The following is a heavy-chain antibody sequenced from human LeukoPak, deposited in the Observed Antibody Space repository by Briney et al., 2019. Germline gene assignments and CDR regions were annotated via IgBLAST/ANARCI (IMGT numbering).Heavy chain of an antibody. CDR1: GFIFSSYG. CDR3: AKVTGDYYDTSGAFDY. CDR2: IWHDGSND. D-gene: IGHD3-22*01. Sequence: GGSLRLSCAASGFIFSSYGMHWVRQAPGRGLEWVARIWHDGSNDDYADSVKGRFTISRDNSKNTLYLQMSSLRAEDTAIYYCAKVTGDYYDTSGAFDYWGQGTLVTVSS. V-gene: IGHV3-33*06. J-gene: IGHJ4*02.